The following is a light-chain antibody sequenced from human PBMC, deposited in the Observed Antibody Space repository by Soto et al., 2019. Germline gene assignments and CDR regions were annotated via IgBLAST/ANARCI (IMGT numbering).Light chain of an antibody. J-gene: IGKJ1*01. CDR1: QSISEW. Sequence: DIQMTQSPSTLSASVGDRVTITCRASQSISEWMAWYQQKPGKAPKLLIYESSSLQIGVPSRFSGSGSGTDFILTIISLQPDDFATYDCQQYNSYPWTFGQGTKVEIK. CDR2: ESS. CDR3: QQYNSYPWT. V-gene: IGKV1-5*03.